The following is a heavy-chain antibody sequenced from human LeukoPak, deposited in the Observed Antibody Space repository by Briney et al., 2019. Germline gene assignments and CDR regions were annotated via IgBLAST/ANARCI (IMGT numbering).Heavy chain of an antibody. CDR2: ISSNGGST. D-gene: IGHD2-2*01. Sequence: GGSLRLSCAASGFPFSSYAMHWVRQAPGKGLEYVSAISSNGGSTSYANSVKGRFTISSDNSKNTLYLQMGSLRAEDMAVYYCARSSIVVVSILDYWGQGTLVTVSS. V-gene: IGHV3-64*01. CDR1: GFPFSSYA. J-gene: IGHJ4*02. CDR3: ARSSIVVVSILDY.